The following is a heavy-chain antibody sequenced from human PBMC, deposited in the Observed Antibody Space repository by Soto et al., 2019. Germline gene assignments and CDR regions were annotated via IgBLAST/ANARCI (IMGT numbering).Heavy chain of an antibody. V-gene: IGHV3-30-3*01. CDR2: ISYDGSNK. CDR3: ARGPTDYYYYGMDV. Sequence: QVQLVESGGGVVQPGRSLRLSCAASGFTFSSYAMHWVRQAPGKGLEWVAVISYDGSNKYYADSVKGRFTISRDNSTNTVYLQMNSLRAEDTAVYYCARGPTDYYYYGMDVWGQGTTVTVSS. J-gene: IGHJ6*02. CDR1: GFTFSSYA.